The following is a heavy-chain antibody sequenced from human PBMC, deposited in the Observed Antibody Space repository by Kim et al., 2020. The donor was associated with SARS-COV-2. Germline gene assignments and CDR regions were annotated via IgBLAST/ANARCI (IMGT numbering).Heavy chain of an antibody. J-gene: IGHJ4*02. Sequence: SGPTLVKPTQTLTLTCTFSGFSLSTSGAGVAWIRQPPGKALEWLALIFWDDDKRFSPSLQNRLSITKDTSKNQVVLTMTNMDPVDTAKYYCAHRNIVAVGLFDYWGQGTLVNVSS. CDR3: AHRNIVAVGLFDY. CDR1: GFSLSTSGAG. D-gene: IGHD6-13*01. V-gene: IGHV2-5*02. CDR2: IFWDDDK.